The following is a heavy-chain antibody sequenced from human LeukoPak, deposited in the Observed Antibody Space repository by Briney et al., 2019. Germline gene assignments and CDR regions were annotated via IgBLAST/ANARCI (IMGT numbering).Heavy chain of an antibody. V-gene: IGHV4-59*12. J-gene: IGHJ4*02. Sequence: SETLSLTCTVSGGSISSYYWSWIRQPPGKGLEWIGYIYHSGSPTYNPSLKSRVTISVDTSKNHFSLNPTSVTAADTATYYCSRESGAFCPFGYWGQGTLVIVPS. CDR1: GGSISSYY. D-gene: IGHD1-26*01. CDR3: SRESGAFCPFGY. CDR2: IYHSGSP.